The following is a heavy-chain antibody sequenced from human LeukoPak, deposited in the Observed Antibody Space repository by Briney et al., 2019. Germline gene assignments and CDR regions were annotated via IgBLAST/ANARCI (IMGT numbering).Heavy chain of an antibody. D-gene: IGHD6-6*01. CDR1: GYTFTGYY. CDR2: INPNSGGT. V-gene: IGHV1-2*02. CDR3: ARDSLEYSSPPGY. J-gene: IGHJ4*02. Sequence: GASVKVSCKASGYTFTGYYMHWVRQAPGQGLEWMGWINPNSGGTNYAQKFQGRVTMTRDTSISTAYMELSRLRSDDTAVYYCARDSLEYSSPPGYWGQGTLVTVSS.